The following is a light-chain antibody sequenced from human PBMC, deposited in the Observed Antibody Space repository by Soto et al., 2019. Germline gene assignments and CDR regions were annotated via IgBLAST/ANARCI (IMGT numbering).Light chain of an antibody. V-gene: IGKV1-5*03. CDR1: QSISIW. J-gene: IGKJ1*01. Sequence: DIXMXQSPSTLSASVGDRVTITCRASQSISIWLAWYQQKPGRAPNLLIYGTSSLESGVPSRFSGSGSGTEFTLTISSLQPDDFATYYCQHYNDYSWTFGQGTKVEIK. CDR3: QHYNDYSWT. CDR2: GTS.